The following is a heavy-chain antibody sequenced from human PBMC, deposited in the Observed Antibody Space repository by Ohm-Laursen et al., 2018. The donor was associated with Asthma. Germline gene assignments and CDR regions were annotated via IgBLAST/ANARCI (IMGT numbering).Heavy chain of an antibody. CDR1: GFTFSSYG. V-gene: IGHV3-30*18. J-gene: IGHJ4*02. Sequence: SLRLSCAASGFTFSSYGMHWVRQAPGKGLEWVAVISYDGSNKYYADSVKGRFTISRDNSKNTLYLQMNSLRAEDTAVYYCAKGHIVGATWGFDYWGQGTLVTVSS. CDR2: ISYDGSNK. D-gene: IGHD1-26*01. CDR3: AKGHIVGATWGFDY.